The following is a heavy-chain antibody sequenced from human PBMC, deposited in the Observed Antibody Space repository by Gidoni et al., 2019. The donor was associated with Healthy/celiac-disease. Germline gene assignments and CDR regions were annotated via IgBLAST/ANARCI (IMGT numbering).Heavy chain of an antibody. Sequence: QVQLQESGPGLVKPSQTLSLTCTLPGGSISSGDYYWSWIRQPPGKGLQWIGYIYYSGSTYYNPSLKSRVTISVDTSKNQFSLKLSSVTAADTAVYYCARDRVGGYDTSAFDIWGQGTMVTVSS. J-gene: IGHJ3*02. CDR3: ARDRVGGYDTSAFDI. D-gene: IGHD5-12*01. CDR2: IYYSGST. CDR1: GGSISSGDYY. V-gene: IGHV4-30-4*01.